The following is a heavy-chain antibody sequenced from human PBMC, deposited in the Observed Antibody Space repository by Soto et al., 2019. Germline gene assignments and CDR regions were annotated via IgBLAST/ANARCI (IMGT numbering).Heavy chain of an antibody. Sequence: QVQLVQSGAEVKEPGSSVNVSCKTSGGTFGNTAVTWVRQAPGQGLEWIGGIVPRFGKANYAQKFRGSVMITADESTSTAYMELSSLRSDDTAVYYCARDGDPGYSFWSGPLGGGRFDPWGQGTLVNVS. J-gene: IGHJ5*02. CDR3: ARDGDPGYSFWSGPLGGGRFDP. CDR2: IVPRFGKA. D-gene: IGHD3-3*01. V-gene: IGHV1-69*12. CDR1: GGTFGNTA.